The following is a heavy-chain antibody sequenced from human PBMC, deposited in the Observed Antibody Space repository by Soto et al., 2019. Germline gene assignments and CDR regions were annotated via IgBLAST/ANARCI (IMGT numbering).Heavy chain of an antibody. V-gene: IGHV3-21*01. D-gene: IGHD3-16*01. CDR2: ISSSSSYI. CDR3: ARGRPVTSGGGYYGMDV. J-gene: IGHJ6*02. Sequence: EVQLVESGGGLVKPGGSLRLSCAASGFTFSSYSMNWVRQAPGKGLEWVSSISSSSSYIYYADSVKGRFTISRDNAKNSLYLQMNSLRAEDTAVYYCARGRPVTSGGGYYGMDVWGQGTTVTVSS. CDR1: GFTFSSYS.